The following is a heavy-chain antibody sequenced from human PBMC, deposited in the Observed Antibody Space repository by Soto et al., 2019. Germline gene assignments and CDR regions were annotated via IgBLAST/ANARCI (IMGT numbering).Heavy chain of an antibody. J-gene: IGHJ4*02. Sequence: EVQLVESGGGLVQPGGSLSLSCAASGFPFSSYWMSWVRQAPGKGLEWVANIKQDGSEKYYVDSVKGRFTISRDNAKNSLYLQMNSLRAEDTAVYYCARGSSSGGDYFDYWGQGTLVTVSS. D-gene: IGHD6-6*01. V-gene: IGHV3-7*03. CDR3: ARGSSSGGDYFDY. CDR1: GFPFSSYW. CDR2: IKQDGSEK.